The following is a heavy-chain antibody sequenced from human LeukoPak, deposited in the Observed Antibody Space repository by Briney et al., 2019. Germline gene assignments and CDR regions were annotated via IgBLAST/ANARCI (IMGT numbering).Heavy chain of an antibody. D-gene: IGHD1-14*01. CDR1: GFTFSGYG. CDR2: IWYDGSNK. CDR3: ARDPTAATPQYFDY. Sequence: GGSLRLSCAASGFTFSGYGMHWVRQAPGRGLEWVAVIWYDGSNKYYADSVKGRFTISRDNSKNRLYLQMNSLRAEDTAVYCCARDPTAATPQYFDYWGQGTLVTVSS. V-gene: IGHV3-33*01. J-gene: IGHJ4*02.